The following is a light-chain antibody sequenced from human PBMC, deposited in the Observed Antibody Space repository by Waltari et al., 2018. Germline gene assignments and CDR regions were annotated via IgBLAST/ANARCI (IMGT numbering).Light chain of an antibody. Sequence: SYELTQPLSVSVALGPTARITCGGHNIGRKNVPWYQQKPGQAPVLVIYRDSNRPSGIPERFSGSNSGNTATLTISRAQAGDEADYYCQVWDSSTVVFGGGTKLTVL. J-gene: IGLJ2*01. CDR3: QVWDSSTVV. CDR2: RDS. V-gene: IGLV3-9*01. CDR1: NIGRKN.